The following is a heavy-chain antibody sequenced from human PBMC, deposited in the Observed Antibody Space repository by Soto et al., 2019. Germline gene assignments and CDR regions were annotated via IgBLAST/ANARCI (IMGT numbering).Heavy chain of an antibody. V-gene: IGHV3-23*01. D-gene: IGHD2-21*02. Sequence: HPGGSLRLSCAASGFTFSNYAMNWVRQAPGKGPEWVSGISGSGDSTYYAESVRGRFTISRENFKNTVYLQMNSLRAEDTAVYYCAKGRVATSPAPDCWGQGTLVTVSS. J-gene: IGHJ1*01. CDR3: AKGRVATSPAPDC. CDR2: ISGSGDST. CDR1: GFTFSNYA.